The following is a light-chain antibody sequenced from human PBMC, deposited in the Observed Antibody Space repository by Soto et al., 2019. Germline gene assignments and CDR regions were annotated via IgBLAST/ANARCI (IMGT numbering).Light chain of an antibody. CDR3: HAPADNGKHV. CDR1: SNDVGHSSF. CDR2: EVS. V-gene: IGLV2-8*01. J-gene: IGLJ1*01. Sequence: QSALTQPPSASGSPGQSVTISCTGNSNDVGHSSFISWYQQHPGKGPKLIIYEVSKRPSGVPERFSGSKSGNTASLSVSGLQDEDEADYFCHAPADNGKHVFGTGTKLTVL.